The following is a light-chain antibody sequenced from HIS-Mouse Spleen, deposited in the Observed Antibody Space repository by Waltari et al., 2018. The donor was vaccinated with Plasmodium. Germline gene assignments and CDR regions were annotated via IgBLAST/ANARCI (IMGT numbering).Light chain of an antibody. CDR2: DAS. J-gene: IGKJ3*01. CDR3: QQYDNLPPLFT. CDR1: QDISNY. Sequence: DIQMTQSPSPLSASVGDRVTITCQASQDISNYLNWYQQKPGKAPTLLIYDASNLETGVPSRVSVSGSGTDFTFTISSLQPEDIATYYCQQYDNLPPLFTFGPGTKVDIK. V-gene: IGKV1-33*01.